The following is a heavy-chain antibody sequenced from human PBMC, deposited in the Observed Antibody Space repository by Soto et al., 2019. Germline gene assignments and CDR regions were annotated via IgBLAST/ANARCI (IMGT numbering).Heavy chain of an antibody. Sequence: SETLSLTCTVSGGSISSYYWSWIRQPPGKGLEWIGYIYYSGSTNYNPSLKSRVTISVDTSKNQFSLKLSSVTAADTAVYYCARHMRHYFDYWGQGTLVTVSS. J-gene: IGHJ4*02. CDR1: GGSISSYY. CDR2: IYYSGST. V-gene: IGHV4-59*08. CDR3: ARHMRHYFDY. D-gene: IGHD6-25*01.